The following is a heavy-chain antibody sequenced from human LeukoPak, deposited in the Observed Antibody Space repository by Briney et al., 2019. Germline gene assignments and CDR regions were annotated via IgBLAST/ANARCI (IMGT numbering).Heavy chain of an antibody. D-gene: IGHD4-11*01. V-gene: IGHV3-33*06. CDR1: GFTFSHYG. J-gene: IGHJ5*02. CDR2: IWSDATNM. Sequence: GRSLRLSCATSGFTFSHYGMHWIRQAPGKGLEWVAVIWSDATNMYYGDSVKGRFVISRDNSKNTLYLQMNSLRVEDTAVYYCAKDAQRGFDYSNSLQSWGQGTLVTVSS. CDR3: AKDAQRGFDYSNSLQS.